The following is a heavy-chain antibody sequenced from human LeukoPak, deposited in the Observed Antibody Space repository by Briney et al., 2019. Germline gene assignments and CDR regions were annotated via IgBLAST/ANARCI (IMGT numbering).Heavy chain of an antibody. CDR2: IYNDGNRT. CDR1: GSTVNSNY. CDR3: ATDGYHYFDY. Sequence: ATVSLRLSCAASGSTVNSNYMSWVRQAPGKGLEWVSLIYNDGNRTYYADSVRGRFTISRDTSEGTVYLQMDSLRPEDTAVYYCATDGYHYFDYWGQGTLVTVSS. D-gene: IGHD5-12*01. V-gene: IGHV3-53*01. J-gene: IGHJ4*02.